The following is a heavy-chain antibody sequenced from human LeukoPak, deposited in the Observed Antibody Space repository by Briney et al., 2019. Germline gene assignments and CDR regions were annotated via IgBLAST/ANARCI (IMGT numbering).Heavy chain of an antibody. CDR3: ATYCSSTSCLSFDY. Sequence: GGSLRLSCVASGFTFGTHAMSWVRQVPGKGLEWVSGISRGSITYYSDSVKGRFTISRDNSKNTLYLQMNSLRAEDTAVYYCATYCSSTSCLSFDYWGQGTLVTVSS. CDR2: ISRGSIT. V-gene: IGHV3-23*01. D-gene: IGHD2-2*01. CDR1: GFTFGTHA. J-gene: IGHJ4*02.